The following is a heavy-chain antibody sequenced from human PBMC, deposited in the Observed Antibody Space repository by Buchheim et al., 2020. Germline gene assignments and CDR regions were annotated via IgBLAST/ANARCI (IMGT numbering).Heavy chain of an antibody. CDR1: GGSFSGYY. V-gene: IGHV4-34*01. CDR2: INHSGST. D-gene: IGHD3-3*01. Sequence: QVQLQQWGAGLLKPSETLSLTCAVYGGSFSGYYWSWIRQPPGKGREWFGGINHSGSTNYNPPLKSRLTISVDTSKNHVFLKLSSVTAADTAVYYCARLRFWSGYYGGDYWGQGTL. J-gene: IGHJ4*02. CDR3: ARLRFWSGYYGGDY.